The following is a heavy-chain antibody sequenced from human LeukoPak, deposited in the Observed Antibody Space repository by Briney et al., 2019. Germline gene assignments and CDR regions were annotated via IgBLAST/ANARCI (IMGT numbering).Heavy chain of an antibody. J-gene: IGHJ4*02. CDR2: IWYDGSNK. D-gene: IGHD6-19*01. V-gene: IGHV3-33*01. CDR1: GFTFSSYG. CDR3: ASTSGWYGPIDY. Sequence: GGSLRLSCAASGFTFSSYGMHWVRQAPGKGLEWVAVIWYDGSNKYYADSVKGRFTISRDNSKNTLYLQMNSLRAEDTAVYYCASTSGWYGPIDYWGQGTLVTVSS.